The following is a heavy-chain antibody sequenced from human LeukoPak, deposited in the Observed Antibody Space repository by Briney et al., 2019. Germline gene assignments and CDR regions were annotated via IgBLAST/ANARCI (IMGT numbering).Heavy chain of an antibody. D-gene: IGHD2-2*01. CDR1: GYTFTGYY. J-gene: IGHJ4*02. CDR3: AREIDCSSTSCSLDY. CDR2: INPNGGVT. V-gene: IGHV1-2*02. Sequence: ASVKVSCKASGYTFTGYYLHWVRQAPGQGLEWMGWINPNGGVTNYAQKLQGRVTMTRDTSISAGYMELSRLRSDDTAVYYCAREIDCSSTSCSLDYWGQGTLVTVSS.